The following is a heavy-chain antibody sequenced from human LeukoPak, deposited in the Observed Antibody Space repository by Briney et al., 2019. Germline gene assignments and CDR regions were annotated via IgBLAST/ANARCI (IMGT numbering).Heavy chain of an antibody. CDR2: FSTSGST. D-gene: IGHD3-16*01. V-gene: IGHV4-4*08. Sequence: SETLALTCTLSSGSISSSYWNWIRHPPGKGPEWIGYFSTSGSTNFNRSLQSRVTISLDKPQDHFSLRLGPVTAADTAVYYCARHGRAVWVSHPTKAFDLWGPGKMVTVSS. J-gene: IGHJ3*01. CDR1: SGSISSSY. CDR3: ARHGRAVWVSHPTKAFDL.